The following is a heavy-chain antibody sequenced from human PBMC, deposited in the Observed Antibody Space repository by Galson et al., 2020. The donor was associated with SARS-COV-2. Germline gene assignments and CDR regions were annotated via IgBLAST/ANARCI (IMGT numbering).Heavy chain of an antibody. CDR3: ARAGRTICGVVIQFDP. CDR2: IYYSGST. V-gene: IGHV4-31*03. Sequence: SETLSLTCTVSGGSISSGGYYWSWIRQHPGKGLEWIGYIYYSGSTYYNPSLKSRVTISVDTSKNQFSLKLSSVTAADTAVYYCARAGRTICGVVIQFDPWGQGTLVTVSS. D-gene: IGHD3-3*01. CDR1: GGSISSGGYY. J-gene: IGHJ5*02.